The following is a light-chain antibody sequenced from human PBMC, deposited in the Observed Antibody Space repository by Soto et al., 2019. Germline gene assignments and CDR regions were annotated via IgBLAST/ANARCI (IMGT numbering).Light chain of an antibody. CDR1: SSNIGNNY. Sequence: QSVLTQSPSVSAAPGQTVTISCSGSSSNIGNNYLSWYQQLPGTAPKLLIYDNNKRPSGIPDRFSGSKSGTSGTLDITGLQTGDEADYYCATWDGSRPGEVFGGGTKLTVL. CDR2: DNN. V-gene: IGLV1-51*01. J-gene: IGLJ2*01. CDR3: ATWDGSRPGEV.